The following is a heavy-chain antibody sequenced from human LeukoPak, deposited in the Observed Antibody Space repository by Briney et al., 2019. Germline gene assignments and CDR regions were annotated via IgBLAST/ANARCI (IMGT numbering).Heavy chain of an antibody. CDR2: IKQDATEK. CDR1: GFTFSSYW. V-gene: IGHV3-7*01. CDR3: ARTSSTKCYDY. D-gene: IGHD2-2*01. Sequence: GGSLRLSCAASGFTFSSYWMTWVRQVPGKGLEWVANIKQDATEKKYVDSVKGRFTISRDNAKNSLYPQMNSLRAEDTAVYYCARTSSTKCYDYWGQGTLVTVSS. J-gene: IGHJ4*02.